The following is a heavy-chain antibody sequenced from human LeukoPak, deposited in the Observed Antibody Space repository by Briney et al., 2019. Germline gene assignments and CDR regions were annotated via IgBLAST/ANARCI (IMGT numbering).Heavy chain of an antibody. CDR3: ARHGRYCSSTSCYTY. Sequence: GGSLRLSCAASGFTFSSYSTNWVRQAPGKGLEWVSYISSSSSTIYYADSVKGRFTISRDNAKNSLYLQMNSLGAEDTAVYYCARHGRYCSSTSCYTYWGQGTLVTVSS. J-gene: IGHJ4*02. CDR1: GFTFSSYS. CDR2: ISSSSSTI. D-gene: IGHD2-2*02. V-gene: IGHV3-48*01.